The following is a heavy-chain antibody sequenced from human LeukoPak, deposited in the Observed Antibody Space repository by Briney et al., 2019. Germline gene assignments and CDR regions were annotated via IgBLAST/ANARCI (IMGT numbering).Heavy chain of an antibody. V-gene: IGHV3-30*02. CDR2: VRSDGSIE. CDR3: AKDLGTLISGTYYYYFDY. Sequence: GGSLRLSCAASGFTFSSYGMHWVRQAPGKGLEWVAFVRSDGSIEYYADSVKGRFTISRDNSKNTLYLQMNSLRAEDSAVYYCAKDLGTLISGTYYYYFDYWGQGTLVTVSS. CDR1: GFTFSSYG. D-gene: IGHD3-10*01. J-gene: IGHJ4*02.